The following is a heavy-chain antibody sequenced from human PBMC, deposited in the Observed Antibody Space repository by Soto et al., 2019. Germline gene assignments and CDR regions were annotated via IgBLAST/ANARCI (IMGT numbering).Heavy chain of an antibody. J-gene: IGHJ6*02. CDR1: GYTFTSYG. CDR3: ARVVGYGYGYGYSSYGMDV. D-gene: IGHD5-18*01. CDR2: ISAYNGNT. V-gene: IGHV1-18*01. Sequence: ASVKVSCKASGYTFTSYGISWVRQAPGQGLEWMGWISAYNGNTNYAQKLQGRVTMTTDTSTSTAYMELRSLRSDDTAVYYCARVVGYGYGYGYSSYGMDVWGQGPTVTVSS.